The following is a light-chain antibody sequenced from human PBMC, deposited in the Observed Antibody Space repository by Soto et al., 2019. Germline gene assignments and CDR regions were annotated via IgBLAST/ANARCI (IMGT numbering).Light chain of an antibody. J-gene: IGKJ3*01. CDR2: GAS. Sequence: ETVLTQSPGTLSLSPGERATLLCRASQTVSRSYLAWYQQKPGQAPRLLIYGASSRATGIPDRFSGSGSGTDFTLTISRLEPEDCAVYYCQQYGSSPFTFGPGTKVDIK. CDR3: QQYGSSPFT. V-gene: IGKV3-20*01. CDR1: QTVSRSY.